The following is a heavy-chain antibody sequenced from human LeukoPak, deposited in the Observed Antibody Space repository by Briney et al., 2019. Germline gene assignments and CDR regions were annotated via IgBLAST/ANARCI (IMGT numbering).Heavy chain of an antibody. J-gene: IGHJ4*02. Sequence: SETLSLTCAVYGGSFSGYYWSWIRQPPGKGLEWIGEINHSGSTNYNPSLKSRVTISVDTSKNQFSLKLSSVTAADTAVYYCAANYDYVWGSYRSLDYWGQGTPVTVSS. V-gene: IGHV4-34*01. CDR2: INHSGST. CDR1: GGSFSGYY. CDR3: AANYDYVWGSYRSLDY. D-gene: IGHD3-16*02.